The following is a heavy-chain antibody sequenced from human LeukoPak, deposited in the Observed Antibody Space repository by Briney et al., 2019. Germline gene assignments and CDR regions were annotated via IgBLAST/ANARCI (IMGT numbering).Heavy chain of an antibody. CDR2: IKQDAIEQ. CDR3: GRSPGTWGAPDH. D-gene: IGHD1-26*01. V-gene: IGHV3-7*01. J-gene: IGHJ5*02. Sequence: PGGSLRLSCEGSGFTFSSYWMTWVRQAPGKGLEWVANIKQDAIEQYNVDSVKGRFTISRDNSKNSLYLQMNSLRADDTAVYYCGRSPGTWGAPDHWGQGTLVTVSS. CDR1: GFTFSSYW.